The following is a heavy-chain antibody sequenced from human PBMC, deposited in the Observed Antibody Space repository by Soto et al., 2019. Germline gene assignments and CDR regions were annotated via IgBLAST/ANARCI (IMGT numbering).Heavy chain of an antibody. V-gene: IGHV3-21*04. CDR3: ARDGRGAAANPYFDY. CDR2: ISTSSTYR. J-gene: IGHJ4*02. D-gene: IGHD2-2*01. CDR1: GFTFSSYT. Sequence: GGSLRLSCAASGFTFSSYTMHWVRQAPGKGLEWVSSISTSSTYRYIADSVTGRFTISRDNAQNSLYLQMTSLRAEDTAVYYCARDGRGAAANPYFDYWGQGTLVTVSS.